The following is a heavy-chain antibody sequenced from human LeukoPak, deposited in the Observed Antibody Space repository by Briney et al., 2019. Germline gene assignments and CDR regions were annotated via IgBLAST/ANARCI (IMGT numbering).Heavy chain of an antibody. CDR2: INHSGST. D-gene: IGHD2-2*01. CDR1: GGSISSYY. V-gene: IGHV4-34*01. CDR3: ARRKIVVPAVDY. Sequence: SETLSLTCTVSGGSISSYYWSWIRQPPGKGLEWIGEINHSGSTNHNPSLKSRVTISVDTSKNHFSLKLSSVTAADTAVYYCARRKIVVPAVDYWGQGTLVTVSS. J-gene: IGHJ4*02.